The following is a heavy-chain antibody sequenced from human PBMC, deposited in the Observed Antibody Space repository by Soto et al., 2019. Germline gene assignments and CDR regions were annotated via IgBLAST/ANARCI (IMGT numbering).Heavy chain of an antibody. CDR1: GFTFSDYG. CDR2: INNAGVNT. V-gene: IGHV3-23*01. Sequence: EVQLLESGGGLVQPGGSQILSCAASGFTFSDYGMSWVRQAPGKGLEWVSSINNAGVNTHYAGSVEGRFTISRDNSKNTLYLLKHSLRAEDTAIYYCAGQLWDTDYWGQGTLVTVSS. D-gene: IGHD3-16*01. J-gene: IGHJ4*02. CDR3: AGQLWDTDY.